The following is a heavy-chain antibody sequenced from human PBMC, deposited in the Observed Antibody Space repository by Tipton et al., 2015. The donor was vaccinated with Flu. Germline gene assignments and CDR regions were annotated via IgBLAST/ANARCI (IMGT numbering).Heavy chain of an antibody. J-gene: IGHJ6*02. CDR1: GGSISSYY. CDR3: ARDSAAHYGMDV. D-gene: IGHD6-13*01. Sequence: TLSLTCTVSGGSISSYYWSWIRQPPGKGLEWIGYIYYSGSTSYNPSLKSRVTISVGTSKNQFSLKLSSVTAADTAVYYCARDSAAHYGMDVWGQGTTVTVSS. CDR2: IYYSGST. V-gene: IGHV4-59*08.